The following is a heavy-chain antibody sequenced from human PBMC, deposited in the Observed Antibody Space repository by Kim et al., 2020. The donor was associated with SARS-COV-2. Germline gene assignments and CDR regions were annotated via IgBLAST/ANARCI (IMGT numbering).Heavy chain of an antibody. D-gene: IGHD6-19*01. Sequence: GGSLRLSCAASGFTFSTYAMTWVRQAPGKGLEWVSAISGGGGRTYYADAVKGRFTISRDNSKNTLYLQMNSLRVEDTVVYYCAQEVTQWRAFQHWGQGTLVTVSS. J-gene: IGHJ1*01. CDR3: AQEVTQWRAFQH. V-gene: IGHV3-23*01. CDR1: GFTFSTYA. CDR2: ISGGGGRT.